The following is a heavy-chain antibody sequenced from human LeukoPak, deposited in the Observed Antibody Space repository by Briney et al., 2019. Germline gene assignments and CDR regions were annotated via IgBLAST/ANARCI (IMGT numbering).Heavy chain of an antibody. Sequence: GGSLRLSCAASGFTFSSSAMSWVRQVPGKGLEWVANIKQDGSEKYYVDSVKGRFTISRDNAKNSLYLQMNSLRAEDTAVYYCASNDYGEKWGQGTLVTVSS. D-gene: IGHD4-17*01. J-gene: IGHJ4*02. CDR3: ASNDYGEK. CDR1: GFTFSSSA. CDR2: IKQDGSEK. V-gene: IGHV3-7*01.